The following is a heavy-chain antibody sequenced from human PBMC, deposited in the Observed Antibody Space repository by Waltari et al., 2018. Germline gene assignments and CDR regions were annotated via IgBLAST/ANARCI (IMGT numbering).Heavy chain of an antibody. CDR1: GYTFTSYA. V-gene: IGHV7-4-1*02. Sequence: QVQLVQSGSELKKPGASVKVSCKASGYTFTSYAMNWVRQAPGQGLEWMGWINTNTGNPTYAQGFTGRFVFSLEASVSTAYLQISGLKAEDTAVYYCARGGSWYCSSTSCYYYYYMDVWGKGTTVTVSS. CDR2: INTNTGNP. D-gene: IGHD2-2*01. J-gene: IGHJ6*03. CDR3: ARGGSWYCSSTSCYYYYYMDV.